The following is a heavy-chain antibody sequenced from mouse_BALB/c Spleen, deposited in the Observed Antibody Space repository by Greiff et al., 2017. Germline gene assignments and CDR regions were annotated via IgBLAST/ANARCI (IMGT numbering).Heavy chain of an antibody. CDR1: GFTFSSYA. D-gene: IGHD2-10*01. V-gene: IGHV5-6-5*01. CDR3: ARAYYGNLYYAMDY. Sequence: EVMVVESGGGLVKPGGSLKLSCAASGFTFSSYAMSWVRQTPEKRLEWVASISSGGSTYFPDSVKGRFTISRDNARNILYLQMSSLRSEDTAMYYCARAYYGNLYYAMDYWGQGTSVTVSS. CDR2: ISSGGST. J-gene: IGHJ4*01.